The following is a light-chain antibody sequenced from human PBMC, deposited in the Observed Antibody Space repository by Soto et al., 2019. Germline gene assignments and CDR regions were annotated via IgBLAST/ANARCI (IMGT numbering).Light chain of an antibody. V-gene: IGKV1-12*01. CDR1: QGIKNW. CDR3: QQAASFPIT. Sequence: DIQMTQSPSYVSASVRDRVTITCLASQGIKNWLAWYQQKPGKAPNLLIYTGSSLQSGVPSRFSGSGSGTDFTLTINSLQPEDFATYYCQQAASFPITFGQGTRLEI. CDR2: TGS. J-gene: IGKJ5*01.